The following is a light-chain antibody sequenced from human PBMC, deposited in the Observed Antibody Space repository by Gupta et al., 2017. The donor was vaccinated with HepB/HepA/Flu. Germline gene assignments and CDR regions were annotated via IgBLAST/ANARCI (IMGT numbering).Light chain of an antibody. CDR2: GAS. Sequence: DIQMTQSPSSVSASVGDRVPITCRASQDLSTWLACYQQKPGKAPKLMIYGASTLQSGVPSRFSGSGSGTDFTFNITNLQPEDFAAYYCQQANSFPSTFGQGTRLEIK. CDR1: QDLSTW. J-gene: IGKJ5*01. V-gene: IGKV1-12*02. CDR3: QQANSFPST.